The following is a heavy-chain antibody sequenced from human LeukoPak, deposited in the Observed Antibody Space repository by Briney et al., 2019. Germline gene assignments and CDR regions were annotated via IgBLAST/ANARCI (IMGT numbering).Heavy chain of an antibody. Sequence: GGSLRLSCAASGFTFSSYWMSWVRQAPGKGLEGVANIKQDGSEKYYVDSVKGRLTISRDNAKTSLYLQMNSLRAEDTAVYYCARVGCSGGSCYVYSQPWGQGTLVTVSS. V-gene: IGHV3-7*01. CDR2: IKQDGSEK. J-gene: IGHJ1*01. CDR1: GFTFSSYW. D-gene: IGHD2-15*01. CDR3: ARVGCSGGSCYVYSQP.